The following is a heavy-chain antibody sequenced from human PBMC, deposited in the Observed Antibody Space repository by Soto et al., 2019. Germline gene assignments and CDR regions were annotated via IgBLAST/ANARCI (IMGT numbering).Heavy chain of an antibody. CDR1: GGSISSYY. D-gene: IGHD1-26*01. V-gene: IGHV4-59*08. CDR2: IYYSGST. Sequence: QVQLQESGPGLVKPSETLSLTCTVSGGSISSYYWSWIRQPPGKGLEWIGYIYYSGSTNYNPSLXSRAXIXLDTSKNQFSLQLSSVTAADTAVYYCARKWGWYFDFWGRGTLVTVSS. CDR3: ARKWGWYFDF. J-gene: IGHJ2*01.